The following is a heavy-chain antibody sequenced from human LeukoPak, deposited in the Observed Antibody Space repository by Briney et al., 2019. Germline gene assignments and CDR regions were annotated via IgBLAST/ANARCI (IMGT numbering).Heavy chain of an antibody. CDR3: AKGFHLRGGSYPSADYYFDY. Sequence: GGSLRLSCAASGFTFSNYAMSWVRQAPGKGLEWVSAISGSGTNTFYADSVKGRFTISRDNSKNTLYLQMNNLRAEDTAVYYCAKGFHLRGGSYPSADYYFDYWGQGTLVTVSS. V-gene: IGHV3-23*01. CDR1: GFTFSNYA. CDR2: ISGSGTNT. D-gene: IGHD1-26*01. J-gene: IGHJ4*02.